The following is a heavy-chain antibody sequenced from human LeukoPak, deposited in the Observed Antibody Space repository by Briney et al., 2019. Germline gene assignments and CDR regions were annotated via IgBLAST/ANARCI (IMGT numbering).Heavy chain of an antibody. D-gene: IGHD6-19*01. V-gene: IGHV3-7*01. Sequence: GGSLRLSCAASRFTFSEYWMSWVRQAPGKGLEWVANINQDGRDIYYVDSVKGRFTISRDNAKNSLYLQMNSLRAEDTAVYYCAKIRYGTGWYYGYWGQGTLVTVSS. CDR1: RFTFSEYW. CDR3: AKIRYGTGWYYGY. CDR2: INQDGRDI. J-gene: IGHJ4*02.